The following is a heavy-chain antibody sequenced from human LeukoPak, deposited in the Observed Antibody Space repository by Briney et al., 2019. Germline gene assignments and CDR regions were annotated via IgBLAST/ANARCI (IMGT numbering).Heavy chain of an antibody. J-gene: IGHJ4*02. CDR2: INTNGANT. CDR1: GFTFKSYA. V-gene: IGHV3-64*05. CDR3: SRVSTTDDH. Sequence: GGSLRLSCSASGFTFKSYAMHWVRQAPGKGLEYVSSINTNGANTYYADSVKGRFTISRDNSRNTVYVQMNSLTPEDTAVYYCSRVSTTDDHWGQGTLVTVSS. D-gene: IGHD2/OR15-2a*01.